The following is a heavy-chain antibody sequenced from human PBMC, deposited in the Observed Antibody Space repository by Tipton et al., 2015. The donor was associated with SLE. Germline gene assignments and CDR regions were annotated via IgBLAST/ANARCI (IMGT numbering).Heavy chain of an antibody. CDR2: ISSSSSYI. Sequence: SLRLSCAASGFTFSSYSMNWVRQAPGKGLEWVSSISSSSSYIYYADSVKGRFTISRDNAKNSLYLQMNSLRAEDTAVYYCARGKGYDYVWGSYPPKGFDYWGQGTLVTVSS. J-gene: IGHJ4*02. CDR3: ARGKGYDYVWGSYPPKGFDY. CDR1: GFTFSSYS. D-gene: IGHD3-16*02. V-gene: IGHV3-21*01.